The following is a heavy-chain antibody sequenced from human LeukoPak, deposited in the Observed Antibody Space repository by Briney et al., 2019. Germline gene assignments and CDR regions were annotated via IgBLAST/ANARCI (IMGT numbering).Heavy chain of an antibody. V-gene: IGHV4-61*02. D-gene: IGHD3-3*01. CDR1: GGSISSGSYY. CDR3: ARSDWSGRDY. Sequence: SQTLSLTCTVSGGSISSGSYYWSRIRQPAGKGLEWIGRIYTSGSTNYNPSLKSRVTISVDTSKNQFSLKLSSVTAADTAVYYCARSDWSGRDYWGQGTLVTVSS. J-gene: IGHJ4*02. CDR2: IYTSGST.